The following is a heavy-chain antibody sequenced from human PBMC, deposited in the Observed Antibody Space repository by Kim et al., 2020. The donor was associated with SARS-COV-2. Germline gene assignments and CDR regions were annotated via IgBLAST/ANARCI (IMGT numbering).Heavy chain of an antibody. Sequence: ASVKVSCKASGYTFTSYAMHWVRQAPGQRLEWMGWINAGNGNTKYSQKFQGRVIITRDTSASTAYMELSSLRSEDTAVYYCAAGYSSSWYAFDIWGQGTMVTVSS. CDR3: AAGYSSSWYAFDI. D-gene: IGHD6-13*01. CDR2: INAGNGNT. J-gene: IGHJ3*02. V-gene: IGHV1-3*01. CDR1: GYTFTSYA.